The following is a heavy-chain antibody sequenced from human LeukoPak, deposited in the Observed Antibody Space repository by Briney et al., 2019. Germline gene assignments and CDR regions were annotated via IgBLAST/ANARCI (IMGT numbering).Heavy chain of an antibody. D-gene: IGHD1-14*01. CDR2: LYNDGNT. Sequence: PGGSLRLSCAASGFTVITSDMTWVRQAPGKGLEWVSVLYNDGNTKYADSVQGRFTISRDNSKNTLYLEMNSLSPDDTAVYYCARGVEPLAANTLAYWGQGTLVTVSS. CDR1: GFTVITSD. J-gene: IGHJ4*02. V-gene: IGHV3-53*01. CDR3: ARGVEPLAANTLAY.